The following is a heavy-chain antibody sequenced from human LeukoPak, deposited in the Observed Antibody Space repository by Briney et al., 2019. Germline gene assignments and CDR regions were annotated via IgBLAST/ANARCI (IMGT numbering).Heavy chain of an antibody. Sequence: GESLRIYCKASGYSFTISWISWVREMPGEGLEWMGRIDPSDSYTNYSPSFQGHVTISADKSISTAYLQWSSLKASDSAMYYCARLSDSRHLFDYWGQGTLVTVSS. CDR1: GYSFTISW. CDR2: IDPSDSYT. J-gene: IGHJ4*02. V-gene: IGHV5-10-1*01. D-gene: IGHD4-11*01. CDR3: ARLSDSRHLFDY.